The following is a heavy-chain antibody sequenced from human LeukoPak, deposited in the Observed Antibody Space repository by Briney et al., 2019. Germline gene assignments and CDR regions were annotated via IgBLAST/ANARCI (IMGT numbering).Heavy chain of an antibody. J-gene: IGHJ6*02. D-gene: IGHD3-3*01. V-gene: IGHV1-2*02. Sequence: ASVKVSCKASGYTFTDCYIHWVRQVPGQGLEWMGWVDPNSEGTNYAQKFQGRVTMTRDTSISTAYMDLSRLRSDDTAVYYCARVRFFYYGMDVWGQGTTVTVSS. CDR2: VDPNSEGT. CDR1: GYTFTDCY. CDR3: ARVRFFYYGMDV.